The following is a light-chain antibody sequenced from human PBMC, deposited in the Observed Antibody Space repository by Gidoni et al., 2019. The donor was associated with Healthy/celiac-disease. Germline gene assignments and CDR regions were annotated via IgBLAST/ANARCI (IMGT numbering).Light chain of an antibody. J-gene: IGKJ2*01. CDR2: GAS. CDR1: QSVSSSY. Sequence: EIVLTQSPGTLSLSPGERATLSCRASQSVSSSYLAWYQQKPGQAPRLLIYGASSRATGIPDRFSGSGSGTDFTLTISRLEPEDFAVYNCQQYGSSPYTFIQGTKLEIK. V-gene: IGKV3-20*01. CDR3: QQYGSSPYT.